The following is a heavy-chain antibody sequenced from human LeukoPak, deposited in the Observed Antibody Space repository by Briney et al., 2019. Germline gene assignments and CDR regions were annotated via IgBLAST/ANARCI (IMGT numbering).Heavy chain of an antibody. CDR3: CTTSYFYGMDV. V-gene: IGHV3-7*01. Sequence: QPGGSLRLSCAASGFTFSSYWMSWVRQAPGKGLEWVAIIKQDGSEKYYVDSVKGRFTISRDNARNSLYLQMNSPRAEDTAVYYCCTTSYFYGMDVWGRGTTVTVSS. CDR1: GFTFSSYW. D-gene: IGHD2-2*01. J-gene: IGHJ6*02. CDR2: IKQDGSEK.